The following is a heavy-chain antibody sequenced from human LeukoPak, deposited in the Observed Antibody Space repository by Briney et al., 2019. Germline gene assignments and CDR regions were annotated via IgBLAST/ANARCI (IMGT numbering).Heavy chain of an antibody. D-gene: IGHD6-13*01. V-gene: IGHV1-8*01. CDR1: GYTFTTYD. J-gene: IGHJ4*02. CDR2: MNPNSGNT. CDR3: ARAGSSWLTGEMIDY. Sequence: ASVKVSCKASGYTFTTYDINWVRQATGQGLEWMGWMNPNSGNTGYAQKFQGRVTMTRNTSISTAYMELSSLRSEDTAVYYCARAGSSWLTGEMIDYWGQGILVTVSS.